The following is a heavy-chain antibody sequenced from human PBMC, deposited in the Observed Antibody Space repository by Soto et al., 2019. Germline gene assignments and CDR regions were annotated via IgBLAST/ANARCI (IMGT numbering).Heavy chain of an antibody. CDR2: ISGSGGST. J-gene: IGHJ4*02. D-gene: IGHD1-26*01. V-gene: IGHV3-23*01. CDR1: GFTFSSYA. Sequence: EVQLLESGGGLVQPGGSLRLSCAASGFTFSSYAMSWVRQAPGKGLEWVSAISGSGGSTYYADSVKGRFTISRDNSKNSLYLQMNSLRDEDTAVYYCAKDHNQWELLALLDYWGQGTLVTVSS. CDR3: AKDHNQWELLALLDY.